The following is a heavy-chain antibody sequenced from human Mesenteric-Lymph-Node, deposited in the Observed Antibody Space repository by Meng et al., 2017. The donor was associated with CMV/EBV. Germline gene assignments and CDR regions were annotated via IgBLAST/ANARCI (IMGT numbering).Heavy chain of an antibody. D-gene: IGHD2-21*01. CDR1: GFAFGNHF. CDR3: AGGVVVIYYYYYGMDV. CDR2: ISGSGGST. V-gene: IGHV3-23*01. Sequence: GESLKISCAASGFAFGNHFMNWIRQAPGKGLEWVSAISGSGGSTYYADSVKGRFTISRDNSKNTLYLQMNSLRAEDTAVYYCAGGVVVIYYYYYGMDVWGQGTTVTVSS. J-gene: IGHJ6*02.